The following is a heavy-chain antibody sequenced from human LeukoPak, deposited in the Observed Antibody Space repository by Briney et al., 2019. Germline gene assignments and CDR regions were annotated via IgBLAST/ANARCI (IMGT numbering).Heavy chain of an antibody. D-gene: IGHD1-1*01. V-gene: IGHV4-30-4*01. J-gene: IGHJ4*02. CDR3: ASAENWNDFIY. CDR2: IYYSGST. CDR1: GGSISSGDYY. Sequence: SETLSLTCTVSGGSISSGDYYWSWIRQPPGKGLEWIGYIYYSGSTYYNPSLKSRVTISVDTSKNQFSLKLSSVTAADTAVYYCASAENWNDFIYWGQGTLVTVSS.